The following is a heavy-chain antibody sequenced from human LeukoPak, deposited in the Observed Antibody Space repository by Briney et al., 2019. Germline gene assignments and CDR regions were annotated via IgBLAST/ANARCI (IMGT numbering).Heavy chain of an antibody. CDR1: GFTFSDAW. CDR3: TTDIWYYTTSDY. CDR2: IKGKTDGGTR. V-gene: IGHV3-15*01. J-gene: IGHJ4*02. Sequence: GGSLRLSCAGSGFTFSDAWMNWVRQAPGKGLEWLGRIKGKTDGGTRDYAAPVKGRFTISRDDSKNTLYLQMNSLKTEDTAVYYCTTDIWYYTTSDYWGQGTLVTVSS. D-gene: IGHD3-10*01.